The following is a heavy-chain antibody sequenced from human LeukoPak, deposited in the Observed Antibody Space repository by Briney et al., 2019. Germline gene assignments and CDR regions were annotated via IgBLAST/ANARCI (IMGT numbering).Heavy chain of an antibody. J-gene: IGHJ4*02. D-gene: IGHD6-19*01. Sequence: GGSLRLSCAASGFTFSSYSMNWVRQAPGKGLDGVSSISSSSSYIYYADSVKGRFTISRDNAKNSLYLQMNSLRAEDTAVYYCARGRSSSGWASFDYWGQGTLVTVSS. CDR3: ARGRSSSGWASFDY. CDR2: ISSSSSYI. V-gene: IGHV3-21*01. CDR1: GFTFSSYS.